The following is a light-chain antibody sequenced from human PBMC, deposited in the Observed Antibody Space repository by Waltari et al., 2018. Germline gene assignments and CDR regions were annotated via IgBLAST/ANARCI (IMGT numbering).Light chain of an antibody. CDR3: QQYNNWPFT. CDR2: GAS. V-gene: IGKV3-15*01. Sequence: EIVMTQSPSTLSVSPGERTTLSCRASQSLSSNLARYQQKPGQAPRLLIYGASTRATGIPFRFSGSGSRAEFTLTISSLQSEDFAVYYCQQYNNWPFTFGQGTKLEIK. CDR1: QSLSSN. J-gene: IGKJ2*01.